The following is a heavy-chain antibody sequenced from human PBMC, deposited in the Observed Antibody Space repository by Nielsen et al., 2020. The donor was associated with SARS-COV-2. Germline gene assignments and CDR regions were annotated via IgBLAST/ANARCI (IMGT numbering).Heavy chain of an antibody. Sequence: VRQAPGKGLEWVSAISGSGGSTYYADSVKGRFTISRDNSKNTLYLQMNSLRAEDTAVYYCARESVTGTDAFDIWGQGTVVTVSS. CDR2: ISGSGGST. V-gene: IGHV3-23*01. J-gene: IGHJ3*02. D-gene: IGHD6-19*01. CDR3: ARESVTGTDAFDI.